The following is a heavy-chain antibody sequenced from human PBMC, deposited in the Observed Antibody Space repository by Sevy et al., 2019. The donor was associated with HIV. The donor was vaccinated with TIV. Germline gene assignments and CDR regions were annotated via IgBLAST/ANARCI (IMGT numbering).Heavy chain of an antibody. Sequence: GGSLRLSCEASGFTLSSHEMNWVRQLPGKGLEWVSYISSGSSTKFYTDSVKGRFTISRDNAKNSLYLHMDSLRVEDTAVYYCARDPPETGPKYSYFMDVWGKGTTVTVSS. J-gene: IGHJ6*03. CDR2: ISSGSSTK. CDR1: GFTLSSHE. D-gene: IGHD3-9*01. V-gene: IGHV3-48*03. CDR3: ARDPPETGPKYSYFMDV.